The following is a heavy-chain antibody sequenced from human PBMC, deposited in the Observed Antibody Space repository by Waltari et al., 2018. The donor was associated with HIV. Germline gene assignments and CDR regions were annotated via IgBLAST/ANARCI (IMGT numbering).Heavy chain of an antibody. CDR1: GGSISSSSYY. CDR2: IYYRGST. V-gene: IGHV4-39*01. D-gene: IGHD3-10*01. J-gene: IGHJ4*02. CDR3: ARHYYGSGSYYKKFVFDY. Sequence: QLQLQESGPGLVKPSETLSLTCTVSGGSISSSSYYWGWIRQPPGRGLEWIGSIYYRGSTYYNPSLKSRVTISVDTSKNQFSLKLSSVTAADTAVYYCARHYYGSGSYYKKFVFDYWGQGTLVTVSS.